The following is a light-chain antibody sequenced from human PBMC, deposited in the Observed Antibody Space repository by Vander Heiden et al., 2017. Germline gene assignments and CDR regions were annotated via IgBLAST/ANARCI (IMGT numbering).Light chain of an antibody. CDR2: DAS. CDR3: QQYNNLPIT. V-gene: IGKV1-33*01. Sequence: DMQMTQTPSSLSASVGDRVTITCQASQDIINFLNWYQQKPGKAPSLLIYDASSLETGVPSRFSGSGSGTDFTFTISSLEPEDIATYYCQQYNNLPITFGQGTRLEIK. J-gene: IGKJ5*01. CDR1: QDIINF.